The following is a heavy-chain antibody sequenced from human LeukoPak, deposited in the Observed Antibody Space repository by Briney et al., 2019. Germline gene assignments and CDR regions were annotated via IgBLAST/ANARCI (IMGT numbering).Heavy chain of an antibody. CDR2: IKHDGSKK. V-gene: IGHV3-7*02. Sequence: GGSLRLSCAASGFTFSSYCMSWVRQAPGKGLEWVANIKHDGSKKYSVDSVKGRFTISRDNAKNSLYLQMNSLRAEDTAVYYCARGPGARGLDYWGQGTLVTVSS. D-gene: IGHD3-10*01. J-gene: IGHJ4*02. CDR1: GFTFSSYC. CDR3: ARGPGARGLDY.